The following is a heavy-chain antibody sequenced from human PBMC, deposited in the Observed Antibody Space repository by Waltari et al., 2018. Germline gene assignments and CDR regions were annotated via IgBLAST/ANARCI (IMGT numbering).Heavy chain of an antibody. V-gene: IGHV3-23*03. CDR2: IYSGGTRT. Sequence: EVQLLESGGGLVPPGGSLRLSCAASGFTFSSYAMTWVRQAPGKGLEWVSVIYSGGTRTYYSDSVKGRFTISRDDSKNTLSLQMNRLRAEDTAVYYCARSGESYYYYYYMEVWGKGTTVTVSS. CDR3: ARSGESYYYYYYMEV. D-gene: IGHD7-27*01. J-gene: IGHJ6*03. CDR1: GFTFSSYA.